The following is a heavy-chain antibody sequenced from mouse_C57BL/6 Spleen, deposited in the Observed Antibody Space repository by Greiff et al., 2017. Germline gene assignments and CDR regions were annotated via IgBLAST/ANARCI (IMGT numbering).Heavy chain of an antibody. CDR1: GFTFRDYG. CDR2: ISSGSSTI. V-gene: IGHV5-17*01. Sequence: EVQVVESGGGLVKPGGSLKLSCAASGFTFRDYGMHWVRQAPEKGLEWVAYISSGSSTIYYADTVKGRFTISRANAKNTLFLQMTSLRSEDTAMYYCARHRILRTAFDYWGQGTTLTVSS. CDR3: ARHRILRTAFDY. J-gene: IGHJ2*01. D-gene: IGHD1-1*01.